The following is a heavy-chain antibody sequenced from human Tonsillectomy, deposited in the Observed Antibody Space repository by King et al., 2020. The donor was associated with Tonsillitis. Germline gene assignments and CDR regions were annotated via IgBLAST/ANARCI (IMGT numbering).Heavy chain of an antibody. Sequence: VQLVESGGGVVQPGRSLRLSCAASGFTFNSYDMHWVRQAPGKGLEWVAVISSVGSIRDYADSVKGRFTISRDNSKNTLYLQMNSLRAEDTAIFYCARDEYSYGWSALNWGQGTLVTVSS. D-gene: IGHD5-18*01. CDR2: ISSVGSIR. J-gene: IGHJ4*02. CDR3: ARDEYSYGWSALN. CDR1: GFTFNSYD. V-gene: IGHV3-30*03.